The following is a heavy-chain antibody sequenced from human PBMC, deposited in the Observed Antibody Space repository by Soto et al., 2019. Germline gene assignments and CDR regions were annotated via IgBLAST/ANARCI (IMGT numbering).Heavy chain of an antibody. D-gene: IGHD6-13*01. V-gene: IGHV4-59*01. CDR3: TRGPGIAAL. Sequence: SETLSLTSTVSGDSISSYYWSWIRQPPGKGLEWIGYIYYSGSTNYNPSLKSRVTISVDTSKNQFSLKLSSVTAADTAVYYCTRGPGIAALWGQGTLVTVSS. CDR1: GDSISSYY. CDR2: IYYSGST. J-gene: IGHJ4*02.